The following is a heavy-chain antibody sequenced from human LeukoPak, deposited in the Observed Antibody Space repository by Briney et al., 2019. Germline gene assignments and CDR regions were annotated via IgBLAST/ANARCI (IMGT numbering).Heavy chain of an antibody. V-gene: IGHV3-11*01. J-gene: IGHJ4*02. CDR3: AKDYTPDGLNDIDY. CDR2: ISSSGYTT. Sequence: GGSLRLSCAASGFTFSDYYMSWIRQAPGKGVQGISYISSSGYTTYYADSVKGRFTISRDNAENSLYLQMNSLRAEDTAVYYCAKDYTPDGLNDIDYWGQGTRVTVSS. D-gene: IGHD3-16*01. CDR1: GFTFSDYY.